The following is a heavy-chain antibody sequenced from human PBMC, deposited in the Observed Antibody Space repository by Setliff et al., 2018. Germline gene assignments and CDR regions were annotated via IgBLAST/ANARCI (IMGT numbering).Heavy chain of an antibody. Sequence: ASVKVSCKTSGYAFITFGMGWVRQAPGQGLEWMGWMSPVYGIANYAQKFQGRVTITTDESTSTAYMELRSLRSDDTAVYYCARGPPDFVVVPAAAKFDYWGQGTLVTVSS. D-gene: IGHD2-2*01. CDR3: ARGPPDFVVVPAAAKFDY. V-gene: IGHV1-18*01. CDR2: MSPVYGIA. J-gene: IGHJ4*02. CDR1: GYAFITFG.